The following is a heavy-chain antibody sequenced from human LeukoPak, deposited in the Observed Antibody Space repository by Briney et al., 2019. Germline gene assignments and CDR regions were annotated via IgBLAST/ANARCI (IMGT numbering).Heavy chain of an antibody. V-gene: IGHV3-21*01. D-gene: IGHD2-21*01. CDR1: GFTFSSYS. CDR3: ARAIASNKRYYFDY. J-gene: IGHJ4*02. Sequence: GGSLRLSCAASGFTFSSYSMNWVRQAPGKGLEWVSSISSSSSYIYYADSVKGRFTISRDNAKNSLYLQMNSLRAEDTAVYYCARAIASNKRYYFDYWGQGTLVTVPS. CDR2: ISSSSSYI.